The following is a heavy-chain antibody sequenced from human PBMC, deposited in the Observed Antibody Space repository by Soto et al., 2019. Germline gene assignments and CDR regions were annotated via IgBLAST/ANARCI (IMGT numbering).Heavy chain of an antibody. J-gene: IGHJ4*02. CDR3: ARGNYDAVTAYYTGFDY. D-gene: IGHD3-9*01. CDR2: IYSGGST. CDR1: GFTVISKY. Sequence: GGTLRLSCPASGFTVISKYMIRFRQAPGKGLEWVSVIYSGGSTYYADSVKDRFTIARDNSKNTLYLQMNSLTAEDTAVYYCARGNYDAVTAYYTGFDYWGQGT. V-gene: IGHV3-66*01.